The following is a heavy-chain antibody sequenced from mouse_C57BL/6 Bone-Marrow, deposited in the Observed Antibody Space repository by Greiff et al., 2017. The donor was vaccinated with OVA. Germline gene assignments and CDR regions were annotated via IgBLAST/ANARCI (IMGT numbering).Heavy chain of an antibody. J-gene: IGHJ4*01. CDR2: IYPGNSDT. CDR3: TRSGNYNYAMDY. CDR1: GYTFTSYW. D-gene: IGHD2-1*01. Sequence: EVQLQESGTVLARPGASVKMSCKTSGYTFTSYWMHWVKQRPGQGLEWIGAIYPGNSDTSYNQKFKGKAKLIAVTSASTAYMELSSLTNEDSAVYYCTRSGNYNYAMDYWGQGTSVTVSS. V-gene: IGHV1-5*01.